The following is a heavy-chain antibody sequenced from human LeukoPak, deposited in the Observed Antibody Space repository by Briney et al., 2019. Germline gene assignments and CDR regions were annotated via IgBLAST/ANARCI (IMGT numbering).Heavy chain of an antibody. CDR1: GGSISSGGYY. V-gene: IGHV4-31*03. CDR3: ARVARNYYGSGSDTFDY. CDR2: IYYSGST. Sequence: SETLSLTRTVSGGSISSGGYYWSWIRQHPGKGLEWIGYIYYSGSTYYNPSLKSRVTISVDTSKNQFSLKLSSVTAADTAVYYCARVARNYYGSGSDTFDYWGQGTLVTVSS. J-gene: IGHJ4*02. D-gene: IGHD3-10*01.